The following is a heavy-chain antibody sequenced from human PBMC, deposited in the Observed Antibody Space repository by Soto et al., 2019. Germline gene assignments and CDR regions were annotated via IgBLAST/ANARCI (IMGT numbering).Heavy chain of an antibody. CDR3: ARDRTYYDILTGPSNWFDP. CDR2: ISYDGSNK. D-gene: IGHD3-9*01. CDR1: GFTFSSYA. Sequence: PGGSLRLSCAASGFTFSSYAMHWVRQAPGKGLEWVAVISYDGSNKYYADSVKGRFTISRDNSKNTLYLQMNSLRAEDTAVYYCARDRTYYDILTGPSNWFDPWGQGTLVTVSS. V-gene: IGHV3-30-3*01. J-gene: IGHJ5*02.